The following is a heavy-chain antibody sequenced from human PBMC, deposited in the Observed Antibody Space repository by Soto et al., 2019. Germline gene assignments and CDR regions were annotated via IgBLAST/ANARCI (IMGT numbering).Heavy chain of an antibody. J-gene: IGHJ4*02. CDR2: IHYSGST. Sequence: QVQLQESGPGLVKPSQTVSLTCTVSGGSVGSGDYYWSWIRQPPGNGLEWIGHIHYSGSTYYTSPFESRVTISLDAPKNQFSMTLRSVTAADTAVYYCARASLLEQLGYCGQGTQVTVSS. CDR1: GGSVGSGDYY. D-gene: IGHD6-13*01. CDR3: ARASLLEQLGY. V-gene: IGHV4-30-4*01.